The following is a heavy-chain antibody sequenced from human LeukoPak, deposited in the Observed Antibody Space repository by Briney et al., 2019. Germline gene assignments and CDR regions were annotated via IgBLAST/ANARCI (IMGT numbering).Heavy chain of an antibody. V-gene: IGHV3-7*01. CDR1: GFTVSSNY. Sequence: GGSLRLSCAASGFTVSSNYMSWVRQAPGKGLEWVANIDQDGSEKYYAESVKGRFTISRDNAKNLLYLQMNSLRAEDTAVYYCARGPYPDYWGHGTLVTVSS. J-gene: IGHJ4*01. CDR3: ARGPYPDY. CDR2: IDQDGSEK.